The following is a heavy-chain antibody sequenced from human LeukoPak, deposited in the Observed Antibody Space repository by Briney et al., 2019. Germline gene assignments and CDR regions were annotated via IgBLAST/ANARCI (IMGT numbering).Heavy chain of an antibody. CDR2: INPNSGGT. CDR1: GYTFTGYY. CDR3: ARGGRSSSLYYYYGMDV. V-gene: IGHV1-2*02. D-gene: IGHD6-6*01. J-gene: IGHJ6*02. Sequence: ASVKVSCKASGYTFTGYYMHWVRQAPGQGLEWRGWINPNSGGTNYAQKFRGRVTMTRDTSISTAYMELSRLRSDDTAVYYCARGGRSSSLYYYYGMDVWGQGTTVTVSS.